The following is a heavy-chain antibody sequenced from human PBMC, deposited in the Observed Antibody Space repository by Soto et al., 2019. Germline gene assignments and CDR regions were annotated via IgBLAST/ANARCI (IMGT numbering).Heavy chain of an antibody. CDR1: GYSISTNNYY. J-gene: IGHJ3*02. CDR3: ARDGQYRTDGFDI. D-gene: IGHD5-12*01. V-gene: IGHV4-39*07. CDR2: IHFLGDT. Sequence: SETLSLTCTVSGYSISTNNYYWGWIRQPPGKGLEWIGSIHFLGDTYYTPSLKSRVTISVDTSKNQFSLHLNSVTGADTALYYCARDGQYRTDGFDIWGQGTMVTVSS.